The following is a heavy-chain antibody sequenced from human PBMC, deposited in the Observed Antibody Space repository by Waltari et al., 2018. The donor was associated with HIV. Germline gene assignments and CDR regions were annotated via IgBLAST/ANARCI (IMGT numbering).Heavy chain of an antibody. J-gene: IGHJ4*02. V-gene: IGHV3-74*03. CDR3: AREGATSGSYFFDC. CDR1: GFSFSSYW. D-gene: IGHD1-26*01. CDR2: INSDVCRS. Sequence: EVQLVESGGGLVQPGGSLRLSCAASGFSFSSYWMHWVRQAPGKGLVWGSRINSDVCRSEYADSVKGRFTISRDNAKNTLYLQMNSLRAEDTAVYFCAREGATSGSYFFDCWGQGTLVTVSS.